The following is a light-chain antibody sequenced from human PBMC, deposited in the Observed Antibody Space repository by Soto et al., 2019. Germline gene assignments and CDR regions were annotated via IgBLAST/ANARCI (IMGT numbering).Light chain of an antibody. J-gene: IGKJ4*01. Sequence: EVVMTQSPATLSVSPGERATLSCKASQSVRNNLVWYLQKPGQAPRPIIYDATTRATGIPVRFSGSGCGTEFTLTISSLQSEDVCVYYCQQYDNWPPKTFGGGTKVDIK. CDR3: QQYDNWPPKT. CDR2: DAT. CDR1: QSVRNN. V-gene: IGKV3-15*01.